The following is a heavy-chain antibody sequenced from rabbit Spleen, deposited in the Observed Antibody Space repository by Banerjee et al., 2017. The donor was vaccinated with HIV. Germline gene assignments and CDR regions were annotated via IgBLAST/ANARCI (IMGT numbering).Heavy chain of an antibody. D-gene: IGHD1-1*01. J-gene: IGHJ4*01. CDR3: ARDLVGVIGWNFNL. CDR1: GLDLSSRYW. V-gene: IGHV1S40*01. Sequence: QSLEESGGDLVKPGASLTPTCKASGLDLSSRYWICWVRQAPGKGLEWIGCINTATGKAVYANWAKGRFTISSTSSTTVALQMTSLTAADTATYFCARDLVGVIGWNFNLWGQGTLVTVS. CDR2: INTATGKA.